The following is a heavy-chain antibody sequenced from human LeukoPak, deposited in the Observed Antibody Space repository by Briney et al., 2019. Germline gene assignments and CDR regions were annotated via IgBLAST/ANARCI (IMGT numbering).Heavy chain of an antibody. D-gene: IGHD6-6*01. CDR3: ARLDEYSSSSRYYGMDV. V-gene: IGHV1-69*13. J-gene: IGHJ6*02. CDR1: GGTFSSYG. CDR2: IIPVFGTA. Sequence: SVKVSCKASGGTFSSYGISWVRQAPGQGLEWMGGIIPVFGTANYAQKFQGRVTITADESTSTAYMELSSLRSEDTAVYYCARLDEYSSSSRYYGMDVWGQGTTVTVSS.